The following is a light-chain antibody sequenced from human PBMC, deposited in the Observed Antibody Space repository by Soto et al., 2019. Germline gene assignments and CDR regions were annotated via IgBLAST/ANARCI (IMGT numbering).Light chain of an antibody. CDR3: CSYAGSHTWV. Sequence: QSALTQPRSVSGSPGQSVPISCTGTSSDVGIYNYVSWYQQHPGKALKVIISAVTVRPSGVPDRFSGSKSGNTASLTISGLQAEDEADYYCCSYAGSHTWVFGGGTKVTVL. V-gene: IGLV2-11*01. CDR1: SSDVGIYNY. J-gene: IGLJ2*01. CDR2: AVT.